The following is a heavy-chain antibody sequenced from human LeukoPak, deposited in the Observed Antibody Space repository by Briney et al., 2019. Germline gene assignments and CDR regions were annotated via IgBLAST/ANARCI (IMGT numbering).Heavy chain of an antibody. CDR1: GGTFSSYA. J-gene: IGHJ3*02. CDR2: LIPIFGTA. CDR3: ARLGRLLLSNDAFDI. Sequence: SVKVSCKASGGTFSSYAIRWVRQAPGQGLEWMGGLIPIFGTANYAQKFQGRVTITADESTNTAYMELSSLRSEDTAVYYCARLGRLLLSNDAFDIWGQGTMVTVSS. D-gene: IGHD3-22*01. V-gene: IGHV1-69*13.